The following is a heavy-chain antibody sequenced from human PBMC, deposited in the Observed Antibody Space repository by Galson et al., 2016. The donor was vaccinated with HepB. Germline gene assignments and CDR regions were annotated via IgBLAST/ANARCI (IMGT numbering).Heavy chain of an antibody. Sequence: SVKVSCKASGYTFSNSAIHWVRQAPGQGLEWMGWIIVGNGKTNYAQKFQGRVTITSDTSATTVYMELSSLTSEDTAVYYCAREEGVIIVGDDVFDIWGHGTRVTVSS. CDR3: AREEGVIIVGDDVFDI. V-gene: IGHV1-3*01. D-gene: IGHD3-22*01. J-gene: IGHJ3*02. CDR1: GYTFSNSA. CDR2: IIVGNGKT.